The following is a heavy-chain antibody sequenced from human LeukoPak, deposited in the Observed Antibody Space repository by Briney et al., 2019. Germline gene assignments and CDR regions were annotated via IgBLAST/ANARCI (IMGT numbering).Heavy chain of an antibody. J-gene: IGHJ4*02. CDR2: MNLDGRTK. Sequence: GGSLRLSCAASGFTFRTYSMNWVRQAPGKGLEWVANMNLDGRTKYYVDSVKGRFTISRDNAKNSLYLQMNSLTAEDTAVYYCARDDYGPAGYGGQGTLVTVSS. D-gene: IGHD4-17*01. V-gene: IGHV3-7*01. CDR1: GFTFRTYS. CDR3: ARDDYGPAGY.